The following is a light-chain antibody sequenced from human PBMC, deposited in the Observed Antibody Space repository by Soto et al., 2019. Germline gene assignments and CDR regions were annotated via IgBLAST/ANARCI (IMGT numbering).Light chain of an antibody. CDR2: DVS. V-gene: IGLV2-14*01. Sequence: QSVLTQPASVSGSPGQSITISCTGTSSDVGGYNYVSWYQQHPGKAPKLMIYDVSNRPSGVSNRFSGSKSGNTASLTISGIQAGDEADYYCSSYTSSSTLVVFGGGTKVTVL. CDR1: SSDVGGYNY. J-gene: IGLJ2*01. CDR3: SSYTSSSTLVV.